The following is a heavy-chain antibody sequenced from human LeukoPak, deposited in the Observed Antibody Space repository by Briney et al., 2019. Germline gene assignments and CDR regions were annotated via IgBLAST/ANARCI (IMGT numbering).Heavy chain of an antibody. CDR2: IYYSGST. D-gene: IGHD6-13*01. CDR1: GGSTSSYY. J-gene: IGHJ4*02. Sequence: KPSETLSLTCTVSGGSTSSYYWSWIRQPPGKGLEWIGYIYYSGSTNYNPSLKSRVTISVDTSKNQFSLKLSSVTAADMAVYYCARHSKLAAEDFDYWGQGTLVTVSS. CDR3: ARHSKLAAEDFDY. V-gene: IGHV4-59*08.